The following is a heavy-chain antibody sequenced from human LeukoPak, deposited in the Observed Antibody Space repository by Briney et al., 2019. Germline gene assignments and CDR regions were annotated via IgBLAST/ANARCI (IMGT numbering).Heavy chain of an antibody. CDR2: ISAYHGNT. J-gene: IGHJ4*02. D-gene: IGHD3-3*01. Sequence: ASVRVSCKASGYTFTSYGISWVRQAPGQGLEWMGWISAYHGNTNYAQKLQGRVTMTTDTSTSTAYMELRSLRSDDTAVYYCARAGDDFWSGYYVDWGQGTLVTVSS. CDR3: ARAGDDFWSGYYVD. V-gene: IGHV1-18*01. CDR1: GYTFTSYG.